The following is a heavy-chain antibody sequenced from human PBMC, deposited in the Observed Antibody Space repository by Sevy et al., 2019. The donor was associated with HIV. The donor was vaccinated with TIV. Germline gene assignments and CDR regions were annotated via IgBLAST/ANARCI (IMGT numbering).Heavy chain of an antibody. CDR3: ARGVGGPGVMITFGGVKYAFDF. D-gene: IGHD3-16*01. CDR1: GGSITTTDYY. CDR2: IHYSGRT. Sequence: SENLSLTCTVSGGSITTTDYYWSWIRQSPRKGLEWIGYIHYSGRTYYNPSLKSRVTMSVDTSRNLFSLRLNSVTATDTAVYYCARGVGGPGVMITFGGVKYAFDFWGQGRTVTVSS. J-gene: IGHJ3*01. V-gene: IGHV4-30-4*01.